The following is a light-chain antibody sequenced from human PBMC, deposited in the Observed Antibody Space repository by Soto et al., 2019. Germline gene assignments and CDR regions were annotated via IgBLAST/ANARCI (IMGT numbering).Light chain of an antibody. J-gene: IGLJ3*02. CDR3: SSYTSSSTRV. Sequence: QSALTQPASVSGSPGQSITISCTGTSSDVGGYNYVFWYQQHPGKAPKLMIYEISNRPSGVSNRFSGSMSGNTASLTISGHQVEDEADYYCSSYTSSSTRVFGGGTKLTVL. CDR1: SSDVGGYNY. V-gene: IGLV2-14*01. CDR2: EIS.